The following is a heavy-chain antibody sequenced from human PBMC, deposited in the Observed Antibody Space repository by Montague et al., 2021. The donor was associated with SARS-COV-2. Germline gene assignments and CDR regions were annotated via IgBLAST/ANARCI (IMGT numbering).Heavy chain of an antibody. CDR2: IYYSGTT. Sequence: TLSLTCTVSGASISSGGFYWSWLRQHPRKGLEWIGFIYYSGTTYHXPSLKSRLTISIDTSKNQFSLKLSSVTAADTAVYYCARGLPYQMVAGAIPNCSMDVWGQGTTVTVSS. J-gene: IGHJ6*02. D-gene: IGHD2-2*01. V-gene: IGHV4-31*03. CDR1: GASISSGGFY. CDR3: ARGLPYQMVAGAIPNCSMDV.